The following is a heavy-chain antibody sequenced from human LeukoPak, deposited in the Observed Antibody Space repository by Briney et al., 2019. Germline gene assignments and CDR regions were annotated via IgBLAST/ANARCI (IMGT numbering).Heavy chain of an antibody. V-gene: IGHV4-34*01. CDR2: INHSGST. Sequence: SETLSLTCAVYGGSFSGYYWSWIRQPPGEGLEWIGEINHSGSTNYNPSLKSRVTISVDTSKNQFSLKLSSVTAADTAVYYCARGTGADFDYWGQGTLVTVSS. J-gene: IGHJ4*02. CDR3: ARGTGADFDY. D-gene: IGHD6-19*01. CDR1: GGSFSGYY.